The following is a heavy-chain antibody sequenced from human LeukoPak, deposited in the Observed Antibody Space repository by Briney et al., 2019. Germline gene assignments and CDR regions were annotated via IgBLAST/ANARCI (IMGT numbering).Heavy chain of an antibody. V-gene: IGHV5-51*01. Sequence: GKSLKISCKGSGYSFTSYWIGWVRHMPGKGLEWMGIIYHGDSDTRYSPSFQGQVSISADKSISTAYLQWSSLKASDTAMYYCARHSWSDCSSTSCYATYFDYWGQGTLVTVSS. D-gene: IGHD2-2*01. CDR1: GYSFTSYW. CDR2: IYHGDSDT. J-gene: IGHJ4*02. CDR3: ARHSWSDCSSTSCYATYFDY.